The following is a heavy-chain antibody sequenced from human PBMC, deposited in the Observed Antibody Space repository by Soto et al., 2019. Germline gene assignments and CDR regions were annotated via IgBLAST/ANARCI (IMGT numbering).Heavy chain of an antibody. Sequence: SLNVSCKASGGTISSYAISWVRQAPGQGLEWMGGIIPIFGTANYAQKFQGRVTITADESTSTAYMELSSLRSEDTAVYYCASGPFDTLYYYYGMDVWGQGTTVTVSS. CDR3: ASGPFDTLYYYYGMDV. CDR2: IIPIFGTA. J-gene: IGHJ6*02. D-gene: IGHD3-22*01. CDR1: GGTISSYA. V-gene: IGHV1-69*13.